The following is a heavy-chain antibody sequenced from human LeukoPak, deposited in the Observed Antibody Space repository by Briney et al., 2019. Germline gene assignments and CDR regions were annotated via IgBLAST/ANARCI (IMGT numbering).Heavy chain of an antibody. CDR3: ARDFYCSSTSCYWGSYAFDI. J-gene: IGHJ3*02. D-gene: IGHD2-2*01. CDR2: IYTSGST. V-gene: IGHV4-4*07. Sequence: SETLSLTCTVSGGSISSYYWSWTRQPAGKGLEWIGRIYTSGSTNYNPSLKSRVTMSVDTSKNQYSLKLSSVTAADTAVYYCARDFYCSSTSCYWGSYAFDIWGQGTMVTVSS. CDR1: GGSISSYY.